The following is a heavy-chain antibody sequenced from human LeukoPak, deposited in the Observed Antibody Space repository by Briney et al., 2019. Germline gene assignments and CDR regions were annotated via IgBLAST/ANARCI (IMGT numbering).Heavy chain of an antibody. D-gene: IGHD3-22*01. V-gene: IGHV3-23*01. Sequence: GGSLRLSCAASGFTFSSYAMSWVRQAPGKGLEWVSAISGRGGSTYYADSVKGRFTISRDNSKNTLYLQMNSLRAEDTAVYYCATDRMNYYDSSGYYYGGDLDYWGQGTLVTVSS. CDR2: ISGRGGST. CDR3: ATDRMNYYDSSGYYYGGDLDY. J-gene: IGHJ4*02. CDR1: GFTFSSYA.